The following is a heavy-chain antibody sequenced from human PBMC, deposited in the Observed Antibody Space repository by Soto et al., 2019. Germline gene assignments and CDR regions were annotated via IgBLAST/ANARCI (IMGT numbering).Heavy chain of an antibody. CDR1: GFTFTSYA. CDR3: AKGGSAYCSGGSCYHPFDY. D-gene: IGHD2-15*01. Sequence: EVQLLESGGGLVQPGGSLRLSCAASGFTFTSYAMSWVRQAPGKGLEWVSTISGSGGITFYADSVKGRFTISRDNSKYTLYLQMNSLRAEDTAVYYCAKGGSAYCSGGSCYHPFDYWGQGTLVTDSS. CDR2: ISGSGGIT. J-gene: IGHJ4*02. V-gene: IGHV3-23*01.